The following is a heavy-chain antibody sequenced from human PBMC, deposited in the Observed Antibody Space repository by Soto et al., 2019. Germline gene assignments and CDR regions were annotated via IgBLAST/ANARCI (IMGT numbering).Heavy chain of an antibody. Sequence: QVQLQESGPGLVKPSETLSLTCTVSGGSISSYYWSWIRQPPGKGLEWIGYIYYSGSTNYNPSLKGRVTLSVDPSKNQFSLKLSSVTAADTAVYYCARDPHSGGPPWYFDLWVRGTLVTVSS. J-gene: IGHJ2*01. CDR3: ARDPHSGGPPWYFDL. CDR2: IYYSGST. V-gene: IGHV4-59*01. D-gene: IGHD3-10*01. CDR1: GGSISSYY.